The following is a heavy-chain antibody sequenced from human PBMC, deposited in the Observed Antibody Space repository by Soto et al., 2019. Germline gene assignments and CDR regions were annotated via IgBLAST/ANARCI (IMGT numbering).Heavy chain of an antibody. D-gene: IGHD3-3*01. CDR1: GFTFSGYV. CDR3: AKGEYFDYVLSFDS. CDR2: ISGNGGAT. V-gene: IGHV3-23*01. J-gene: IGHJ4*02. Sequence: GGSLRLSCSASGFTFSGYVINWIRQAPGKGLEWVSFISGNGGATYYADSVKGRFTVSRDNSKNTVYLEMNSLRAEDTAVYYCAKGEYFDYVLSFDSWGQGTLVTVSS.